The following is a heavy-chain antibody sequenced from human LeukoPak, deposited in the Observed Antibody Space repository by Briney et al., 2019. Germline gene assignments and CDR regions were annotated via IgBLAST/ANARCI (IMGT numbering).Heavy chain of an antibody. CDR2: ISSSSSYI. CDR1: GFTFSSYS. D-gene: IGHD2-15*01. V-gene: IGHV3-21*01. Sequence: GGSLRLSCAASGFTFSSYSMNRVRQAPGKGLEWVSPISSSSSYIYYADSVKGRFTISRDNAKNSLYLQMNSLRAEDTAVYYCARDMLLPGLDYGMDVWGQGTTVTVSS. CDR3: ARDMLLPGLDYGMDV. J-gene: IGHJ6*02.